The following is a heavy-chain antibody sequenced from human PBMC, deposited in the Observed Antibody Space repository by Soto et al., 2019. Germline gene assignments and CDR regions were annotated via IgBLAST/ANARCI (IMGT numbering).Heavy chain of an antibody. CDR3: ARDAILYSYGYGA. V-gene: IGHV3-74*01. CDR2: INGDGTQR. D-gene: IGHD5-18*01. J-gene: IGHJ4*02. Sequence: EVQLVQSGGGFVQPGGSLRLSCAASGFTFSSYWMHWVRQVPGKGMMWVSHINGDGTQRSYADSVKGRFTISRDNANNTLYLEMNSLTVDDTAVYFCARDAILYSYGYGAWGQGTRVTVSS. CDR1: GFTFSSYW.